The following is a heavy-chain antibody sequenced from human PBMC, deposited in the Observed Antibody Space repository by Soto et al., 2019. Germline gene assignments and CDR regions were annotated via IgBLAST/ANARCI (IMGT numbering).Heavy chain of an antibody. CDR1: GFTFSDYY. Sequence: GGSLRLSCAASGFTFSDYYMSWIRQAPGKGLEWVSYISSSGSTIYYADSVKGRFTISRDNAKNSLYLQMNSLRAEDTAVYYCASLNYYGSGSYPWAPFDYWGQGTLVTVS. J-gene: IGHJ4*02. CDR2: ISSSGSTI. D-gene: IGHD3-10*01. CDR3: ASLNYYGSGSYPWAPFDY. V-gene: IGHV3-11*04.